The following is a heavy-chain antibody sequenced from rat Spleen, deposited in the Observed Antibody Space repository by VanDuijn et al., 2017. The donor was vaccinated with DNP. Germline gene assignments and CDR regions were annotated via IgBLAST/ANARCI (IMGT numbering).Heavy chain of an antibody. J-gene: IGHJ3*01. V-gene: IGHV5-7*01. CDR3: ASLWTLTY. Sequence: EVQLVESGGGLVQPGNSLKLSCAASGFTFSDHNMAWVRQAPKKSLEWVATISSDGRDTYYRDSVKGRFTISRDNAKNTLYLQMDSLRSEDTATYYCASLWTLTYWGQGTLVTVSS. CDR1: GFTFSDHN. D-gene: IGHD1-3*01. CDR2: ISSDGRDT.